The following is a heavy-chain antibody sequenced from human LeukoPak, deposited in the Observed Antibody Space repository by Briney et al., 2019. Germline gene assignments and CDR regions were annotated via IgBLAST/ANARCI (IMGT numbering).Heavy chain of an antibody. J-gene: IGHJ4*02. V-gene: IGHV3-43*01. Sequence: GGSLRLSCAASGFTFHDYAIHWVRRAPGKGLEWVSLVSWDGGSTYYADSVKGRFTISRDNSKNSLSLQMNNLRTEDTALYYCAKDMANYGDYSSFDYWGPGTLVTVSS. CDR1: GFTFHDYA. CDR2: VSWDGGST. CDR3: AKDMANYGDYSSFDY. D-gene: IGHD4-17*01.